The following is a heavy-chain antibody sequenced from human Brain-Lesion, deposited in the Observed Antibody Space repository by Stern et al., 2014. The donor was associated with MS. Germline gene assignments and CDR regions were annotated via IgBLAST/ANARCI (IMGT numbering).Heavy chain of an antibody. CDR2: ITTNTGGP. Sequence: VQLVESGEEGKKPGASVRVSCTASGFIFTGYYIHWVRQAPGQGLEWWAWITTNTGGPNDAKNFQGTVTMIRDTPISTAYVELSSLTSDDTAVYYCARDQRGITICGVVTDYYYLGMDVWGQGTTVTVSS. V-gene: IGHV1-2*02. CDR3: ARDQRGITICGVVTDYYYLGMDV. CDR1: GFIFTGYY. J-gene: IGHJ6*02. D-gene: IGHD3-3*01.